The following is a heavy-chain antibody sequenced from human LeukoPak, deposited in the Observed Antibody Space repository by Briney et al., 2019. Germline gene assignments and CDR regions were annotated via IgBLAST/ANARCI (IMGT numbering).Heavy chain of an antibody. J-gene: IGHJ4*02. V-gene: IGHV3-64*01. CDR3: ARGYSSGWYISFDY. Sequence: GGSLRLSCAASGFTFSSYAMHWVRRAPGKGLEYVSAISSNGGSTYYANSVKGRFTVSRDNSKNTLYLQMGSLRAEDMAVYYCARGYSSGWYISFDYWGQGTLVTVSS. CDR1: GFTFSSYA. CDR2: ISSNGGST. D-gene: IGHD6-19*01.